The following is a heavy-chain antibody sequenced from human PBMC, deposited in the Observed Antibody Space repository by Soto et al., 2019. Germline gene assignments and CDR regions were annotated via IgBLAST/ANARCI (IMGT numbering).Heavy chain of an antibody. V-gene: IGHV4-59*04. Sequence: SETLSLTCTGSGGSISSYYWGWFRQPPGKGLQCIGNFIYSGDIMYNPSLQSPLTLFVDTSRNQFSLKLSSVTAADTAVYYCLRHAQWIIRAYWGQGSLVTVSS. CDR3: LRHAQWIIRAY. D-gene: IGHD5-12*01. CDR2: FIYSGDI. J-gene: IGHJ4*02. CDR1: GGSISSYY.